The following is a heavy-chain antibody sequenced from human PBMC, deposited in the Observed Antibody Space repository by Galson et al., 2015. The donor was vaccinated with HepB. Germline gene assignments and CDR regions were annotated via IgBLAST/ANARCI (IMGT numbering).Heavy chain of an antibody. Sequence: SLRLSCAASGFMFSDYWMSWIRQAPGKGLEWVANIKQDGSEIYYVDSVKGRFTISRDNARNSLYLQMNSLRAEDTAVYYCARDLSRGYHFGYWGQGTLVTVSS. CDR2: IKQDGSEI. V-gene: IGHV3-7*05. CDR3: ARDLSRGYHFGY. CDR1: GFMFSDYW. D-gene: IGHD3-22*01. J-gene: IGHJ4*02.